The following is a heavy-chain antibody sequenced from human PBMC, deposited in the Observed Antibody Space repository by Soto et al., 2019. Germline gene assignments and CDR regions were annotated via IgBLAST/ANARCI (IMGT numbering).Heavy chain of an antibody. Sequence: PGGSLRLSCAASGFTCSNYAMTGVRQAPGKGLEWVSVITGSGGGTYFVDSVKGRFTISRDNSKNTVYLQMNSLRAEDTAVYYCAKRPLTAAGFDYWVQGTLVTVSS. CDR1: GFTCSNYA. J-gene: IGHJ4*02. CDR3: AKRPLTAAGFDY. D-gene: IGHD6-13*01. V-gene: IGHV3-23*01. CDR2: ITGSGGGT.